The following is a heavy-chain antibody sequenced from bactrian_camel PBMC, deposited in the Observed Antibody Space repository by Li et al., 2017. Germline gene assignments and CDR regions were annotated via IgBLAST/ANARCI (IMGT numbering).Heavy chain of an antibody. Sequence: VQLVESGGGSVEAGGSLLLSCAASPPIDRDYCMEWFRQLPGKEREGVAALDSDGTTSYAQSVKGRFTISKDNAKNTLYLQMNSLKPEDTAMYFCASDPMGGNCLGAPSAVADFGYRGQGTQVTVS. CDR1: PPIDRDYC. CDR3: ASDPMGGNCLGAPSAVADFGY. V-gene: IGHV3S53*01. CDR2: LDSDGTT. D-gene: IGHD5*01. J-gene: IGHJ6*01.